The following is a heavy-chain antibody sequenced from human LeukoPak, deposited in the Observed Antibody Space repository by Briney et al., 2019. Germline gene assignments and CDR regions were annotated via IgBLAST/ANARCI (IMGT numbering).Heavy chain of an antibody. CDR2: ISWNSGSI. V-gene: IGHV3-9*01. Sequence: PGRSLRLSCAASGFTFDDYAMHWVRQAPGKGLEWVSGISWNSGSIGYADSVKGRFTISRDNAKNSLYLQMNSLRAEDTALYYCAKGLSGHYAENFDYWGQGTLVTVSS. J-gene: IGHJ4*02. D-gene: IGHD3-9*01. CDR1: GFTFDDYA. CDR3: AKGLSGHYAENFDY.